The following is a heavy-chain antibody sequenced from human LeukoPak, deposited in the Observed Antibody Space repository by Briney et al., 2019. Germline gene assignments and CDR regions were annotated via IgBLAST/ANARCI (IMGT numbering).Heavy chain of an antibody. V-gene: IGHV4-34*01. CDR1: GGSFRGYY. CDR2: INHSGST. Sequence: SETLSLTCAVYGGSFRGYYWSWIRQPPGKGLEWIGEINHSGSTNYNPSLKSRVTISVDTSKNQFSLKLSSVTAADTAVYYCARGRMYYYGSGSYRFGYWGQGTLVTVSS. J-gene: IGHJ4*02. D-gene: IGHD3-10*01. CDR3: ARGRMYYYGSGSYRFGY.